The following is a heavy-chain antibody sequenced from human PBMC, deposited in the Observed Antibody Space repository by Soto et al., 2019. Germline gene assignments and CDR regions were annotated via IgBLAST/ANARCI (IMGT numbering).Heavy chain of an antibody. Sequence: LRLSCAASGFTFSNAWMSWVRQAPGKGLEWVGRIKSKTDGGTTDYAAPVKGRFTISRDDSKNTLYLQMNSLKTEDTAVYYCTTDPPYCSSTSCLDYWGQGTLVTVSS. V-gene: IGHV3-15*01. J-gene: IGHJ4*02. CDR1: GFTFSNAW. CDR2: IKSKTDGGTT. CDR3: TTDPPYCSSTSCLDY. D-gene: IGHD2-2*01.